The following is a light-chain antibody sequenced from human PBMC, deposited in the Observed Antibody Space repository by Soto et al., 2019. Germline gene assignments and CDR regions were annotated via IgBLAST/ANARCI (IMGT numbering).Light chain of an antibody. CDR2: EVS. Sequence: QSALTQPPSASGSPGQSVTISCTGTSSDVGGYNFVSWYQQHPGKAPKLMIYEVSKRPSGVPDRFSGSKSGNTASLTVSGLQAEDEADYYCSSYEVTSFVFGTVTKLTVL. V-gene: IGLV2-8*01. J-gene: IGLJ1*01. CDR3: SSYEVTSFV. CDR1: SSDVGGYNF.